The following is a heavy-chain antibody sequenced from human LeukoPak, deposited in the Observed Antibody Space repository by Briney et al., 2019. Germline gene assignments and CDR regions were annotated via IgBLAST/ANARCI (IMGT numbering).Heavy chain of an antibody. CDR2: TYYRSKWSN. Sequence: SQTLSLTCAISGDSVSSNSAAWNWIRQSPSRGLEWPGRTYYRSKWSNNYAVSVKGRITINPDTSKNQFSLQLNSVTPDDTAMYYCSRGSNDYRDYSFDYWGQGTLVTVSS. J-gene: IGHJ4*02. V-gene: IGHV6-1*01. D-gene: IGHD4-17*01. CDR1: GDSVSSNSAA. CDR3: SRGSNDYRDYSFDY.